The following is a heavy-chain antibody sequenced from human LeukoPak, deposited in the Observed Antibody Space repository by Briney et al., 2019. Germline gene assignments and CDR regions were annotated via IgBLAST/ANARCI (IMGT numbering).Heavy chain of an antibody. D-gene: IGHD3/OR15-3a*01. J-gene: IGHJ6*03. Sequence: SETLSLTCAVYGGSFSGYYWSWIRQPPGKGLEWIGEINHSGSTNYNPSLKSRVTISVDTSKNQFSLKLSSVTAADTAVYYCAREGLDYYYYMDVWGKGTTVTVSS. CDR1: GGSFSGYY. CDR3: AREGLDYYYYMDV. CDR2: INHSGST. V-gene: IGHV4-34*01.